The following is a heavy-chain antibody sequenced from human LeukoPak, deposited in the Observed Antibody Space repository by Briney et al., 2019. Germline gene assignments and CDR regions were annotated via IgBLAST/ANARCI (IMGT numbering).Heavy chain of an antibody. J-gene: IGHJ6*03. CDR3: ARGPGYSYGSSYYYMDV. V-gene: IGHV4-34*01. CDR1: GGSFSGYY. D-gene: IGHD5-18*01. CDR2: INHSGST. Sequence: SETLSLTCAVYGGSFSGYYWSWIRQPPGKGLEWIGEINHSGSTNYSPSLKSRVTISVDTSKNQFSLKLTSVTAADTAVYYCARGPGYSYGSSYYYMDVWGKGTTVTVSS.